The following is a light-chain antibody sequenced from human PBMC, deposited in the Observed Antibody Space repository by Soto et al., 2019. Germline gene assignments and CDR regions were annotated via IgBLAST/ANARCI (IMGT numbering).Light chain of an antibody. CDR1: QSVSSSY. CDR3: QQYESSPTYT. J-gene: IGKJ2*01. Sequence: EIVLTQSPGILSLSPGERATLSCRAGQSVSSSYLAWYQQKPGQAPRLLIYGASNRATGIPDRFSASGSKTNFTLTISRLEPEDFAVYYCQQYESSPTYTFGQGTKMEIK. V-gene: IGKV3-20*01. CDR2: GAS.